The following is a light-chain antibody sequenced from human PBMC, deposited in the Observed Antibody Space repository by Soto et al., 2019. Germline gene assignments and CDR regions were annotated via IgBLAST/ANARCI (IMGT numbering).Light chain of an antibody. V-gene: IGKV3-11*01. J-gene: IGKJ5*01. CDR1: QSVSISF. CDR2: DAS. Sequence: EIVLTQSPGTLSLSPGERATLSCRASQSVSISFLAWYQQTPGQAPRLLIYDASNRATGIPARFSGSGSGTDFTLTISSLEPEDFAVYYCQQRSNWPITFGQGTRLEIK. CDR3: QQRSNWPIT.